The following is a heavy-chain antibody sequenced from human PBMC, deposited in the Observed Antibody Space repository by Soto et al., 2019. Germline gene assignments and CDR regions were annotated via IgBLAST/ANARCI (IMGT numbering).Heavy chain of an antibody. D-gene: IGHD3-10*01. CDR2: IYWDDDK. V-gene: IGHV2-5*02. Sequence: ESGPTLVNPTQTLTLTCTFSGFSLNTSGVGVGWIRQPPGEALEWLTLIYWDDDKRYSPSLKTRLTITKDTSKNQVVLTMTNMDPVDTATYYCARYYFGSGLYFFDYWGQGTLVTVSS. J-gene: IGHJ4*02. CDR3: ARYYFGSGLYFFDY. CDR1: GFSLNTSGVG.